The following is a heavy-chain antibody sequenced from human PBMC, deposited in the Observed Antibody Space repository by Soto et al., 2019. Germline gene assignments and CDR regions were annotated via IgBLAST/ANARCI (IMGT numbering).Heavy chain of an antibody. Sequence: QVQLVQSGAEVKKPGASVKVSCKASGYTFTSYGISWVRQAPGQGLEWMGWISAYNGNSNYAQKLQGRVTMTTDTSMSTAYMELRSLSSADTAVYYCARVGDTYYDYVWGSYRYYYFDYWGQGTLVTVSS. D-gene: IGHD3-16*02. CDR1: GYTFTSYG. CDR2: ISAYNGNS. CDR3: ARVGDTYYDYVWGSYRYYYFDY. V-gene: IGHV1-18*01. J-gene: IGHJ4*02.